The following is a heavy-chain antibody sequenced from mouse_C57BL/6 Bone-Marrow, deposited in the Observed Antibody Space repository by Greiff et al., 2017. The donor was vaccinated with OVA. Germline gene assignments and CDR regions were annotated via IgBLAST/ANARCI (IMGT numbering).Heavy chain of an antibody. V-gene: IGHV1-9*01. CDR1: GYTFTGYW. CDR2: IYPESGGT. J-gene: IGHJ4*01. D-gene: IGHD2-4*01. CDR3: AFDYDYNNAYYYAMDY. Sequence: QVQLKESGAELMKPGASVKLSCKATGYTFTGYWIEWVKQRPGHGLEWIGRIYPESGGTNYNENFKGKATLPAVKSSTTASIQLSSLPTEDSAIYDCAFDYDYNNAYYYAMDYWGQGTSVTVSS.